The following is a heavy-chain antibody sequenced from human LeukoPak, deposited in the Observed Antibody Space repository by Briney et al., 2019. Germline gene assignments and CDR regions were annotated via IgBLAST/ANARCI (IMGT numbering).Heavy chain of an antibody. Sequence: ASVKVSCKASGYTFIDFYMHWVRQAPGQGLEWMGWISPKSGGTNYAQKFKGRLTVTRDTSISTAYMELSWLTSDDTALYYCARGRVRCSGGNYYSYAFDIWGQGTMVTVSS. D-gene: IGHD2-15*01. J-gene: IGHJ3*02. V-gene: IGHV1-2*02. CDR3: ARGRVRCSGGNYYSYAFDI. CDR2: ISPKSGGT. CDR1: GYTFIDFY.